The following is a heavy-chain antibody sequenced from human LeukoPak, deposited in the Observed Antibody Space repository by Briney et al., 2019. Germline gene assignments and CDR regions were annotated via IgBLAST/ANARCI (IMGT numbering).Heavy chain of an antibody. V-gene: IGHV3-23*01. CDR3: GKDGGLWVSAHWGDS. J-gene: IGHJ4*02. CDR1: GFTFSSYT. D-gene: IGHD7-27*01. Sequence: GGSLRLSCTASGFTFSSYTMSWVRQAPGKGLKWVSTITTGGPNTYYADSVKGRFTVSRDDSKNTLYLQMNSLRAEDTAVYYWGKDGGLWVSAHWGDSWGRGTLVTVSS. CDR2: ITTGGPNT.